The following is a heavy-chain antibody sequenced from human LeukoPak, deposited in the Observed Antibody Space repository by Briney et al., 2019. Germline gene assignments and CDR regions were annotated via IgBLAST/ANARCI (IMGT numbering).Heavy chain of an antibody. V-gene: IGHV1-69*06. Sequence: SVKVSCKASGGTFSNYAFSWVRQAPGQGLEWMGGVIPIFGTANYAEKFQDRVTITADKSTSTAYMELSSLRSEDTAMYYCAINQAGYCGGGSCYRHEFYYMDVWGKGTSVTVSS. J-gene: IGHJ6*03. CDR3: AINQAGYCGGGSCYRHEFYYMDV. CDR2: VIPIFGTA. CDR1: GGTFSNYA. D-gene: IGHD2-15*01.